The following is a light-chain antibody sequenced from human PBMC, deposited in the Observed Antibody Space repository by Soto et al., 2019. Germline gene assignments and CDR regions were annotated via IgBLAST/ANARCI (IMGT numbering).Light chain of an antibody. V-gene: IGKV3-20*01. CDR3: QQYYNSPPFT. CDR2: GAS. J-gene: IGKJ1*01. CDR1: QSVSSSY. Sequence: EIVLTQSPGTLSLSPGERATLSCRASQSVSSSYLAWYQQKPGQAPRLLIYGASSRATLIPDRFSGSGSGTDFTLTISSLQPEDFAVYYCQQYYNSPPFTFGQGTKVEIK.